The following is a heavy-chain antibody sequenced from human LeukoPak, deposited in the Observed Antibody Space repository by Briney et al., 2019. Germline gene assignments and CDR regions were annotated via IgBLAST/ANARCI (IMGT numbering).Heavy chain of an antibody. CDR1: GFTFSSYG. J-gene: IGHJ4*02. CDR3: AKDSGVYYGGFDY. CDR2: IWYDGSNK. D-gene: IGHD3-22*01. Sequence: GGSLRLSCAASGFTFSSYGMHWVRQAPGKGLEWVAVIWYDGSNKYYADSVKGRFTISRDNSKNTLHLQMNSLRAEDTALYYCAKDSGVYYGGFDYGARGPLATVP. V-gene: IGHV3-33*06.